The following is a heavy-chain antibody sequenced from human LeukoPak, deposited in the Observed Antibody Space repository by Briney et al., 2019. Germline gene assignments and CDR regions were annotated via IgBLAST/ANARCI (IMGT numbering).Heavy chain of an antibody. CDR1: GFTVSSNP. CDR2: IYSGGDT. Sequence: GGSLRLSCTVSGFTVSSNPWSWVRQAPGKGLEWVSFIYSGGDTHYSDSVKGRFTISRDSPKNTLYLQMNSLRAEDTAIYYCSRRAGEYSHPYDYWGQGTLVTVSS. CDR3: SRRAGEYSHPYDY. J-gene: IGHJ4*02. D-gene: IGHD2-15*01. V-gene: IGHV3-53*01.